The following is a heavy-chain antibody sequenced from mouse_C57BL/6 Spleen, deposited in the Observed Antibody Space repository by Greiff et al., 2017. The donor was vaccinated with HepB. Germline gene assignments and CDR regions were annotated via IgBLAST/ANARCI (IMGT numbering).Heavy chain of an antibody. CDR1: GYTFTSYG. D-gene: IGHD2-3*01. Sequence: QVQLKQSGAELARPGASVKLSCKASGYTFTSYGISWVKQRTGQGLEWIGEIYPRSGNTYYNEKFKGKATLTADKSSSTAYMELRSLTSEDSAVYVCARSMMLTGTGNYWYFDVWGTGTTVTVSS. J-gene: IGHJ1*03. CDR2: IYPRSGNT. CDR3: ARSMMLTGTGNYWYFDV. V-gene: IGHV1-81*01.